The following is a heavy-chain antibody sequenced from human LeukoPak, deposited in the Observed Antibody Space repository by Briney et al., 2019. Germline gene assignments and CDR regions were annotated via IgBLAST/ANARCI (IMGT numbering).Heavy chain of an antibody. CDR3: ATAAGAAAGTGIDY. CDR2: ISAYNGNT. J-gene: IGHJ4*02. V-gene: IGHV1-18*01. CDR1: GYTFTSYG. Sequence: GASVKVSCKASGYTFTSYGISWVRQAPGQGLECMGWISAYNGNTNYAQKLQGRVTMTTDTSTSTAYMELRSLRSDDTAVYYCATAAGAAAGTGIDYWGQGTLVTVSS. D-gene: IGHD6-13*01.